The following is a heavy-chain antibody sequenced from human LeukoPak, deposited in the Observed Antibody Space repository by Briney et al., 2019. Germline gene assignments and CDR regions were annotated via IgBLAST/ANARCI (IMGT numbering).Heavy chain of an antibody. D-gene: IGHD5-12*01. J-gene: IGHJ4*02. CDR1: LDTFTTSD. Sequence: ASQKISSKASLDTFTTSDISWVRHATVDRREWRGGMNHNSGNTGYAQKFRGRVNMTRNTYISRAYMELSSLRSEDRAVYYCARGPRWLQTPFDYWGQGTLVTVSS. CDR3: ARGPRWLQTPFDY. CDR2: MNHNSGNT. V-gene: IGHV1-8*01.